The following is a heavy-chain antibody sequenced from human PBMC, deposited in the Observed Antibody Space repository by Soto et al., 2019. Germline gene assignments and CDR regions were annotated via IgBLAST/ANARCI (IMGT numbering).Heavy chain of an antibody. J-gene: IGHJ4*02. V-gene: IGHV1-18*01. CDR3: ARDSYDYVWGSYRSPEGVDY. Sequence: QVQLVQSGAEVKKPGASVKVSCKASGYTFTSYGISWVRQAPGQGLEWMGWISAYNGNTNYAQKLQGRVTMTTDTAXXTXYXXLRSLRSDDTAVYYCARDSYDYVWGSYRSPEGVDYWGQGTLVTVSS. CDR1: GYTFTSYG. CDR2: ISAYNGNT. D-gene: IGHD3-16*02.